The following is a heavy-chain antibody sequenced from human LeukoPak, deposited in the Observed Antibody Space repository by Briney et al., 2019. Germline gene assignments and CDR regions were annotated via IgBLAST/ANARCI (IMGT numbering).Heavy chain of an antibody. Sequence: PGGSLRLSCAASGFPFSSNWMHWVRQAPGKGLVWVSRINSDGSSPHYADSVKGRFTISRDNAKNTMYLQMNSLRAEDTAVYYCAKDREYDDSCDYNGWGQGTLVTVSS. CDR2: INSDGSSP. D-gene: IGHD3-22*01. V-gene: IGHV3-74*01. CDR3: AKDREYDDSCDYNG. CDR1: GFPFSSNW. J-gene: IGHJ4*02.